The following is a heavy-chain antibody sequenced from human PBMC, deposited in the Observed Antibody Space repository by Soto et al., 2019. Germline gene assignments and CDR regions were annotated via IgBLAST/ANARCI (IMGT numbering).Heavy chain of an antibody. CDR1: GGSFSGYY. J-gene: IGHJ6*02. D-gene: IGHD2-2*02. V-gene: IGHV4-34*01. CDR3: ARVMGPIYIHYYYYGMDV. Sequence: SETLSLTCAVYGGSFSGYYWSWIRQPPGKGLEWIGEINHSGSTNYNPSLKSRVTISVDTSKNQFSPKLSSVTAADTAVYYCARVMGPIYIHYYYYGMDVWGQGTTVTVSS. CDR2: INHSGST.